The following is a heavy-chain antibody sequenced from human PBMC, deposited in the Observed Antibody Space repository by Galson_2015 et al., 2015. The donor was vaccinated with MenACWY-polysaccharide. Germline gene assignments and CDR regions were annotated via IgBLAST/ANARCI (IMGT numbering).Heavy chain of an antibody. CDR3: ARGHYGMDV. CDR2: IKKDGSEK. V-gene: IGHV3-7*01. Sequence: SLRLSCAASGFTFSNYRMTWVRQAPGKGLEWVANIKKDGSEKHYVDSVKGRFTISRDNALYLQMNSLRAEDTAVYFCARGHYGMDVWGQGTTVTVSS. J-gene: IGHJ6*02. CDR1: GFTFSNYR.